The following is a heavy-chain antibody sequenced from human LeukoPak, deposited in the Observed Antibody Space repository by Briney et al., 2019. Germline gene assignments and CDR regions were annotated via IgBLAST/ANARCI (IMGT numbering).Heavy chain of an antibody. Sequence: SETLSLTCTVSGGSISTSNYYWGWIRQPPGKGLEWIGSIFYSGSTYYSPSLKSRVTISLDTPRNQFSLKLNSVTAADTAVYYCASGSSGKNYYYYMDVWGKGTTVTVSS. D-gene: IGHD6-19*01. J-gene: IGHJ6*03. V-gene: IGHV4-39*07. CDR1: GGSISTSNYY. CDR3: ASGSSGKNYYYYMDV. CDR2: IFYSGST.